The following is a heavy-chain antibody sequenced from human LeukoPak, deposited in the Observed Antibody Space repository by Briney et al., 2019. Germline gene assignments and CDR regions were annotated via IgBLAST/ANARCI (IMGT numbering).Heavy chain of an antibody. CDR1: GFTFSSYS. J-gene: IGHJ4*02. D-gene: IGHD4-17*01. CDR3: ARHGYGDPGGFRDY. V-gene: IGHV3-21*01. Sequence: PGGSLRLSCAASGFTFSSYSMNWVRQAPGKGLEWVSSISSSSSYIYYADSVKGRFTISRNNAKNSLYLQMNSLRAEDTAVYYCARHGYGDPGGFRDYWGQGTLVTVSS. CDR2: ISSSSSYI.